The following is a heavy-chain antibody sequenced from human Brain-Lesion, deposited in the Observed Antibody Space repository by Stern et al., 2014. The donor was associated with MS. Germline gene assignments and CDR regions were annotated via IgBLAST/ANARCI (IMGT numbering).Heavy chain of an antibody. D-gene: IGHD6-13*01. CDR2: FDPEDGES. CDR1: GYTPTELS. V-gene: IGHV1-24*01. Sequence: VQLVQSGAEMKKPGASVKVSCKVSGYTPTELSMHWVRQAPGKGLEWMGGFDPEDGESIYEQKFQCRVTMTEDTSTDTAYMELSSLRSEDTAIYYCATDLQQPLVDTFDIWGQGTMVTVSS. J-gene: IGHJ3*02. CDR3: ATDLQQPLVDTFDI.